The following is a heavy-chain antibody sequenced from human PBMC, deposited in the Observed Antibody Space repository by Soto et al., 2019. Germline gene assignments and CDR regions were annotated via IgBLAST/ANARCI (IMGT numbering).Heavy chain of an antibody. Sequence: ASVKVYCKAAGYAFTSYDINWVRQATGQGLEWMGWMNPNSGNTGYAQKFQGRVTMTRNTSISTAYMELSSLRSEDTAVYYCARRFDFWSGKNPSRNYGMDVWGQGTTVTVSS. J-gene: IGHJ6*02. CDR1: GYAFTSYD. CDR2: MNPNSGNT. CDR3: ARRFDFWSGKNPSRNYGMDV. V-gene: IGHV1-8*01. D-gene: IGHD3-3*01.